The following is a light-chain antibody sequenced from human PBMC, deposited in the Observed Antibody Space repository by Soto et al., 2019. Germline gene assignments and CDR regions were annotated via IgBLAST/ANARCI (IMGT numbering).Light chain of an antibody. J-gene: IGKJ1*01. CDR1: QTIRSNY. CDR2: GAS. Sequence: ETVLTQSPGTLSLSPGEIATLSCRASQTIRSNYLAWYRQTPGQAPRLLIYGASNRATGIADRFSGSGSGTDFTLIISRLEPEDFAMYYCQQYAGSPWTFGQGTKVELK. V-gene: IGKV3-20*01. CDR3: QQYAGSPWT.